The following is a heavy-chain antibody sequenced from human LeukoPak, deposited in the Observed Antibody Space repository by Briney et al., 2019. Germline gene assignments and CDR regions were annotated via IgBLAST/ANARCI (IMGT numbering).Heavy chain of an antibody. CDR2: MNPNNDNT. Sequence: GASVKVSCKTSGYTFTNYEINWVRQDSGQGLEWMGWMNPNNDNTAYAQKFQGRVTMTRDSSISTAYMELSSLTSEDTAVYYCARTSLYATNHDAFDIWGQGTMVTVSS. CDR1: GYTFTNYE. J-gene: IGHJ3*02. CDR3: ARTSLYATNHDAFDI. V-gene: IGHV1-8*01. D-gene: IGHD2-8*01.